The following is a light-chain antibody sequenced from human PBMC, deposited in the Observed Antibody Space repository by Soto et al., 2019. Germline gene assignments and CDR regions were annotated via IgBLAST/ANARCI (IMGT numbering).Light chain of an antibody. CDR1: GSDVGDSSH. J-gene: IGLJ2*01. CDR3: SSWTSSTTQV. Sequence: QSALTQPRSVSGSPGQSVTISCTATGSDVGDSSHVSWYQLHPGKAPKLMIYEVNNRPSGVSNRFSGSKSGNTASLTISGLQAEDEADYYCSSWTSSTTQVLGGGTKVTVL. V-gene: IGLV2-14*01. CDR2: EVN.